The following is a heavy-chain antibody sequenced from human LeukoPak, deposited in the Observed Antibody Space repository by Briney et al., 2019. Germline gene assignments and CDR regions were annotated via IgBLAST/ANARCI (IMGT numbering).Heavy chain of an antibody. Sequence: PGGSLRLSCAASGFTFSSYWMSWVRQAPGKGLEWVANIKQDGGENYYVESVKGRFTISGDNAKNSLYLQMNSLRAEDTAVYYCATFTYRGGDCYSLDAFDIWGQGTMVTVSS. CDR3: ATFTYRGGDCYSLDAFDI. CDR1: GFTFSSYW. J-gene: IGHJ3*02. V-gene: IGHV3-7*01. D-gene: IGHD2-21*01. CDR2: IKQDGGEN.